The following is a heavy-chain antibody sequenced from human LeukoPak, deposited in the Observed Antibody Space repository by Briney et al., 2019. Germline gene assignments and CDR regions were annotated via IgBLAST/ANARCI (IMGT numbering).Heavy chain of an antibody. CDR3: ARAQIGEYGSRSYAFDI. CDR2: ISSSSSYI. V-gene: IGHV3-21*01. D-gene: IGHD3-10*01. Sequence: GGSLRLSCAASGFTFSSYSTNWVRQAPGKGLEWVSSISSSSSYIYYADSVKGRFTISRDNAKNSLYLQMNSLRAEDTAVYYCARAQIGEYGSRSYAFDIWGQGTMVTVSS. CDR1: GFTFSSYS. J-gene: IGHJ3*02.